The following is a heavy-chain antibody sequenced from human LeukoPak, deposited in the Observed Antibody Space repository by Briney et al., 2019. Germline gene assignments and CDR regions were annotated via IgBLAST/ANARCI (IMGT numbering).Heavy chain of an antibody. V-gene: IGHV3-23*01. J-gene: IGHJ4*02. Sequence: GGSLRLSCAASGFTFNNYAMNWVRQAPGKGLEWVSAISGSGGSTYYADSVKGRFTISRDNSKNTLYLQMNSLRAEDTAVYYCAKDGGSTFFDYWGQGTLVTVSS. CDR2: ISGSGGST. CDR1: GFTFNNYA. D-gene: IGHD5/OR15-5a*01. CDR3: AKDGGSTFFDY.